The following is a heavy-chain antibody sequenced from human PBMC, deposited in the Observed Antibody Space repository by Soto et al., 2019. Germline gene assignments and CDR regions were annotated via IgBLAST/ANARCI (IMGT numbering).Heavy chain of an antibody. CDR3: ARHAAMVYGQLDY. V-gene: IGHV4-39*01. CDR2: IYYSGST. CDR1: GGSISSSSYY. D-gene: IGHD5-18*01. J-gene: IGHJ4*02. Sequence: QLQLQESGPGLVKPSETLSLTCTVSGGSISSSSYYWGWIRQPPGKGLEWIGSIYYSGSTYYNPSLKSRVTISVDTSKNQFSLKLSSVTAADTAVYYCARHAAMVYGQLDYWGQGTLVTVSS.